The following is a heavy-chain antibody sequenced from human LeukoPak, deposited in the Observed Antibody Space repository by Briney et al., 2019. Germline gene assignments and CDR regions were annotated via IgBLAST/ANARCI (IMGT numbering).Heavy chain of an antibody. Sequence: GGSLRLSCAASGFPFSDYAMTWVRQAPGKGLEWVAAISPSASHRYYADFVGGRFTISRDNSKNALDLQMSSLRAEDTAVYYCVKDRFGSFDPWGQGTLVTVSS. CDR1: GFPFSDYA. J-gene: IGHJ5*02. V-gene: IGHV3-23*01. CDR3: VKDRFGSFDP. D-gene: IGHD5-18*01. CDR2: ISPSASHR.